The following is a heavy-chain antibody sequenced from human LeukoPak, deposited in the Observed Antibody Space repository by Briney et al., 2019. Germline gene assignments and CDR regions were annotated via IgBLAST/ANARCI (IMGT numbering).Heavy chain of an antibody. CDR2: ISYDGSNK. D-gene: IGHD1-1*01. V-gene: IGHV3-30-3*01. Sequence: GGSLRLSCEASGFTFSTFTMHWVRQAPGKGLEWVAVISYDGSNKYYADSVKGRFTISRDNSKNTLYLQMNSLRAEDTAVYYCARDRNWNVKLDYWGQGTLVTVSS. CDR1: GFTFSTFT. CDR3: ARDRNWNVKLDY. J-gene: IGHJ4*02.